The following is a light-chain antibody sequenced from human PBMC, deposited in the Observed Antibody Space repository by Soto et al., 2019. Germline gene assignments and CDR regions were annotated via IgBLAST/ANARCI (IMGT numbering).Light chain of an antibody. Sequence: DIQMTQSPSSLSESVGDRVTITCRASQSISRYLNWYQQKPGKAPKLLIYPASSLQSRVPSRFSGSGSGTDFTLTISSLQPEDFATYYCQQSYSTPLYTFGQGTKLQIK. CDR1: QSISRY. V-gene: IGKV1-39*01. J-gene: IGKJ2*01. CDR2: PAS. CDR3: QQSYSTPLYT.